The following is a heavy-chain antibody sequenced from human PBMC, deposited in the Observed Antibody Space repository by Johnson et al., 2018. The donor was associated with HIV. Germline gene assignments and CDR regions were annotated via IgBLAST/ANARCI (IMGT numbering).Heavy chain of an antibody. V-gene: IGHV3-30*04. D-gene: IGHD1-7*01. J-gene: IGHJ3*02. CDR3: ARVEWELELLGAFDI. Sequence: QVQLVESGGGVVQPGRSLRLSCAASGFTFSSSAMHWVRQAPGKGLEWVAVISYDGSNKYSADSVKGRFTISRDNSKNTLHLQMNILRAEDTAVYYCARVEWELELLGAFDIWGQGTMVTVSS. CDR2: ISYDGSNK. CDR1: GFTFSSSA.